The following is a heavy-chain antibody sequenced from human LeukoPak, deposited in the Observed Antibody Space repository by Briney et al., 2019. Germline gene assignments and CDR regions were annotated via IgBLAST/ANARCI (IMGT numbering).Heavy chain of an antibody. CDR2: IYYSGST. D-gene: IGHD6-6*01. CDR3: ARGLRSSSSWEYNWFDP. Sequence: SETLSLTCTVSGGSISSGGYYWSWIRQHPGKGLEWIGYIYYSGSTYYNPSLKSRVTLSVDTSKNQFSLKLSSVTAADTAVYYCARGLRSSSSWEYNWFDPWGQGTLVTVSS. CDR1: GGSISSGGYY. V-gene: IGHV4-31*03. J-gene: IGHJ5*02.